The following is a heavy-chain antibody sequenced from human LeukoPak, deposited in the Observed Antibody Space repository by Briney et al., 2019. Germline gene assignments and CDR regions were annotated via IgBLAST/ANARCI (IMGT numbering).Heavy chain of an antibody. V-gene: IGHV3-21*05. CDR1: GFTFSSYS. D-gene: IGHD4-23*01. CDR2: ISSSSSYI. Sequence: GGSLRLSCAASGFTFSSYSMNWVRQAPGKGLEWVSYISSSSSYIYYADSVKGRFTISRDNAKNSLYLQMNSLRAEDTAVYYCAGDYGGNFDYWGQGTLVTVSS. J-gene: IGHJ4*02. CDR3: AGDYGGNFDY.